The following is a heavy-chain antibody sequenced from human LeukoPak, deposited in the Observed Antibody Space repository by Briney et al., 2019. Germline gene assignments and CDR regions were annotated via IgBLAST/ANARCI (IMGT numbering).Heavy chain of an antibody. V-gene: IGHV3-21*01. CDR1: GFTFSSYS. CDR2: ISSSSSYI. Sequence: PGGSLRLSCAASGFTFSSYSMNWVRQAPGKGLEWVSSISSSSSYIYYADSVKGRFTISRDNAKNSLYLQMNSLRAEDTAVYYCARDRIVATIPRLGYFDYRGQGTLVTVSS. CDR3: ARDRIVATIPRLGYFDY. J-gene: IGHJ4*02. D-gene: IGHD5-12*01.